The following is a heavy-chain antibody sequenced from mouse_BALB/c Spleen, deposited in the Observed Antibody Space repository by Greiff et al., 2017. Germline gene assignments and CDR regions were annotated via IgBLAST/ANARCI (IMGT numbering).Heavy chain of an antibody. J-gene: IGHJ3*01. CDR3: ASYYRYDGPFAY. CDR2: INPSNGRT. D-gene: IGHD2-14*01. Sequence: QVQLQQSGAELVKPGASVKLSCKASGYTFTSYWMHWVKQRPGQGLEWIGEINPSNGRTNYNEKFKSKATLTVDKSSSTAYMQLSSLTSEDSAVYYCASYYRYDGPFAYWGQGTLVTVSA. CDR1: GYTFTSYW. V-gene: IGHV1S81*02.